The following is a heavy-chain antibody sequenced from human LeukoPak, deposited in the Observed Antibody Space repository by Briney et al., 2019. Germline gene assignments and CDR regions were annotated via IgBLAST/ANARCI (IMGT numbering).Heavy chain of an antibody. D-gene: IGHD3-22*01. Sequence: SETLSLTCTVSGGSISSSSYYWGWIRQPPGKGLEWIGSIYYSGSTYYNPSLKSRVTISVDTSKNQFSLKLSSVTAADTAVYYCARDSDSSGYYYNYYYGMDVWGQGTTVTVSS. J-gene: IGHJ6*02. CDR1: GGSISSSSYY. CDR2: IYYSGST. V-gene: IGHV4-39*07. CDR3: ARDSDSSGYYYNYYYGMDV.